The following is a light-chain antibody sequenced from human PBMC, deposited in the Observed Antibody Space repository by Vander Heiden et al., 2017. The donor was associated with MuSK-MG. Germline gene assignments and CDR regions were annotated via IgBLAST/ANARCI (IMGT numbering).Light chain of an antibody. J-gene: IGKJ1*01. CDR3: QQRSDWQWT. V-gene: IGKV3-11*01. CDR1: QSVSSY. CDR2: DAS. Sequence: EIVLTQSPATLSLSPGERATLSCRASQSVSSYLAWYQQKSGQAPRLLIYDASKRATGIPARFSGSRSGTDFTLTIRSLEPEDFAVYYCQQRSDWQWTFGQGTKVEIK.